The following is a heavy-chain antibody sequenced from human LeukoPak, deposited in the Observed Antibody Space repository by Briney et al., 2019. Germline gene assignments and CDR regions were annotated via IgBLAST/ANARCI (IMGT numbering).Heavy chain of an antibody. V-gene: IGHV3-30*18. CDR3: AKVGGCSSTSCYHDAFCI. CDR2: ILYDGSNK. CDR1: GFTFSSYG. Sequence: GRSLSPSCAAYGFTFSSYGVQWVRQAPSNGLEWVGVILYDGSNKYHADSVKGRFTISRDNSTNTLYLQMSSLRAEDTAVYYCAKVGGCSSTSCYHDAFCIWVQGTKAAVSS. D-gene: IGHD2-2*01. J-gene: IGHJ3*02.